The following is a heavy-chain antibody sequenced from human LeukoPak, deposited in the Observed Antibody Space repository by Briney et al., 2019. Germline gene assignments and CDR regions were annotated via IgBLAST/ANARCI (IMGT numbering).Heavy chain of an antibody. Sequence: GGSLRLSCAASGFTFSSYSMNWVRQAPGKGLEGVSSISGDSTDIYYADSLMGRSTISRDNAKNSLYLQINSLSAEDTAIYYCASRGYSDSSGYDYWGPGTLVTVSS. J-gene: IGHJ4*02. CDR1: GFTFSSYS. CDR3: ASRGYSDSSGYDY. V-gene: IGHV3-21*01. D-gene: IGHD3-22*01. CDR2: ISGDSTDI.